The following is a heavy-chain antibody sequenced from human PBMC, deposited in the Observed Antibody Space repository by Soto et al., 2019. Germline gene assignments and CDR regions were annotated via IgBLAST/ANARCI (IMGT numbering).Heavy chain of an antibody. V-gene: IGHV4-31*03. CDR3: ARSVVVPAAISPNWFDP. Sequence: SETLSLTCTVSGGSISSGGYYWSWIRQHPGKGLERIGYIYYSGSTYYNPSLKSRVTISVDTSKNQFSLKLSSVTAADTAVYYCARSVVVPAAISPNWFDPWGQGTLVTVSS. D-gene: IGHD2-2*01. CDR1: GGSISSGGYY. CDR2: IYYSGST. J-gene: IGHJ5*02.